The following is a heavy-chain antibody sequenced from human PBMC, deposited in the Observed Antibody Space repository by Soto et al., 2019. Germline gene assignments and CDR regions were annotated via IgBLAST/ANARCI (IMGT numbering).Heavy chain of an antibody. V-gene: IGHV4-30-4*01. CDR1: GGSISSGDYY. CDR3: ARDRCSCGTCSGNWFDP. D-gene: IGHD2-15*01. CDR2: IYNSGST. Sequence: SETLSLTCTVSGGSISSGDYYWSWIRQPPGKGLEWIGYIYNSGSTNYNPSLKSRVTISVDTSKNQFSLKLTSVTAADTAVYYCARDRCSCGTCSGNWFDPWGQGTLVTVSS. J-gene: IGHJ5*02.